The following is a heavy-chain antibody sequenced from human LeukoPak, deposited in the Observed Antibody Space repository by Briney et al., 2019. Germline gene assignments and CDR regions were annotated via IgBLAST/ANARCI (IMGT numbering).Heavy chain of an antibody. D-gene: IGHD6-13*01. J-gene: IGHJ4*02. V-gene: IGHV3-74*01. CDR2: IKYDGSYT. CDR1: GFTLSLAW. CDR3: ASAIGSIWYEFDY. Sequence: GGSLRLSCATSGFTLSLAWMHWVRQAPGKGLEWVSRIKYDGSYTNYADSVKGRFTISRDNARNTLYLQMNSLRAEDTAVYYCASAIGSIWYEFDYWGQGTLVTVSS.